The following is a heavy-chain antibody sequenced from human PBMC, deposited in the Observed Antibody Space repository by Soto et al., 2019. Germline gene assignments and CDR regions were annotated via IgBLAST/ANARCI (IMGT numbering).Heavy chain of an antibody. D-gene: IGHD1-26*01. Sequence: PSEPLSPTYRNSGFTIRTSNWRGWNRKPPVKGLVCIGYFYYSGTTYYNPSLKSRVTMSVDTSKNQFSLKLTSVTAVDTAVYYCARREIQGPIDYWGQGTLVTVSS. J-gene: IGHJ4*02. V-gene: IGHV4-28*01. CDR1: GFTIRTSNW. CDR3: ARREIQGPIDY. CDR2: FYYSGTT.